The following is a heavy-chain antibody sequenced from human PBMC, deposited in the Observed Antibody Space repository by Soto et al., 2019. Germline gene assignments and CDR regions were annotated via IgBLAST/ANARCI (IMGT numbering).Heavy chain of an antibody. D-gene: IGHD2-2*01. CDR3: AKDFPGVVPAATETPY. CDR1: GFTFSSYA. CDR2: ISGSGGST. J-gene: IGHJ4*02. V-gene: IGHV3-23*01. Sequence: EVQLLESGGGLVQPGGSLRLSCAASGFTFSSYAMSWVRQAPGKGLEWVSAISGSGGSTYYADSVKGRFTISRDNSKNTLYLQMNSLRAEDTAVYYCAKDFPGVVPAATETPYWGQGTLVTVSS.